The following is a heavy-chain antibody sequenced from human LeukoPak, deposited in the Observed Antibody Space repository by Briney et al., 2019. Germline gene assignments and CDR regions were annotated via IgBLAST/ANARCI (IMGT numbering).Heavy chain of an antibody. CDR3: AFCGGDCYGLSNSDY. CDR1: GGSFSGYY. CDR2: INHSGST. V-gene: IGHV4-34*01. Sequence: WETLSLTCAVYGGSFSGYYWSWIRQPPGKGLEWIGEINHSGSTNYNPSLKSRVTISVDTSKNQFSLKLSSVTAADTAVYYCAFCGGDCYGLSNSDYWGQGTLVTVSS. J-gene: IGHJ4*02. D-gene: IGHD2-21*01.